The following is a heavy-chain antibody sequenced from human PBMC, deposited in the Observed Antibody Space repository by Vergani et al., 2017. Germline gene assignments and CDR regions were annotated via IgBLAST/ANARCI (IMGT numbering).Heavy chain of an antibody. J-gene: IGHJ6*03. V-gene: IGHV4-39*01. CDR3: ARHKEQLVPGNYYYYYYMDV. D-gene: IGHD6-13*01. CDR1: GGSIRSTFYY. CDR2: IYYSGST. Sequence: QLQLQESDPGLVKPSETLSLTCTVSGGSIRSTFYYWGWLRQPPGKGLVWIGTIYYSGSTYYNSSLKSRVIISVDTSKNQFSLKLNSVTAADTAVYYCARHKEQLVPGNYYYYYYMDVWGKGTTVTVSS.